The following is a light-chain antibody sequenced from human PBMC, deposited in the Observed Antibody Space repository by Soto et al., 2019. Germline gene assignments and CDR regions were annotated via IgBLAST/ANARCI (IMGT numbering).Light chain of an antibody. Sequence: NFLLTQPHSVSESPGKTVTISCTRSSGSIASTSVQWYQQRPGSAPTTVIYEDNQRPSGVPDRFSGSIDSSSNSASLTISGLKTEDEADYYCQSYDTSNQVFGGGTKLTVL. CDR2: EDN. J-gene: IGLJ2*01. CDR1: SGSIASTS. CDR3: QSYDTSNQV. V-gene: IGLV6-57*04.